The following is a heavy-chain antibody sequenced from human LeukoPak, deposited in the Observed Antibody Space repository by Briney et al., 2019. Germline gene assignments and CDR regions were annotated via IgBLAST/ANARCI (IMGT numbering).Heavy chain of an antibody. CDR2: IGGSCGST. D-gene: IGHD3-9*01. CDR3: AKDGHDILTGYYAYYYYGVDV. CDR1: GFPFSSYA. J-gene: IGHJ6*02. V-gene: IGHV3-23*01. Sequence: PGGSLRLSCAATGFPFSSYAMSWVRQAPGKGLEWVSTIGGSCGSTYYADSVTGRFTISRDHSKHTLYLQMNSLRAEDTAVCYCAKDGHDILTGYYAYYYYGVDVWGQGTTVTVS.